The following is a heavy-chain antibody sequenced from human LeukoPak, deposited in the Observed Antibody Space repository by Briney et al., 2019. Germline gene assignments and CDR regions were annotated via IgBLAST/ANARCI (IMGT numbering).Heavy chain of an antibody. Sequence: GGSLRLSCAASGFPFDDYAMHWVRQAPGKGLEWVSGISWNSGSIGYADSVKGRFTISRDNAKNSLYLQMNSLRAEDTALYYCAKGGDPYYDILTGYYFDYWGQGTLVTVSS. CDR3: AKGGDPYYDILTGYYFDY. CDR1: GFPFDDYA. D-gene: IGHD3-9*01. V-gene: IGHV3-9*01. J-gene: IGHJ4*02. CDR2: ISWNSGSI.